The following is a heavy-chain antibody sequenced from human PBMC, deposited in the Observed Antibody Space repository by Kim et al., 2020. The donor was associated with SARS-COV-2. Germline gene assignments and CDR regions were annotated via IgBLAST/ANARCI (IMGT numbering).Heavy chain of an antibody. V-gene: IGHV3-30*18. CDR1: GFSFTTYG. D-gene: IGHD3-22*01. CDR3: AKACIVERWYYLYD. CDR2: ISSDGNSK. J-gene: IGHJ4*02. Sequence: GGSLRLSCAASGFSFTTYGMHWVRQAPGKGLEWVAVISSDGNSKYYADSVKGRFTISRDIPKNTLSLQMNSLRVEDTAVYYCAKACIVERWYYLYDWGQGTVVTVSS.